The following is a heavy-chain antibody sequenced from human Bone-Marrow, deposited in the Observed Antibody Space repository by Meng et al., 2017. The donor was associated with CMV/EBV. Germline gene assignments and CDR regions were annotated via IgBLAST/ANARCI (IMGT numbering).Heavy chain of an antibody. CDR2: IGNRGGFI. J-gene: IGHJ4*02. V-gene: IGHV3-21*01. CDR3: VRKSGGYSDF. D-gene: IGHD1-26*01. Sequence: LSGAASGFNFPTYSMSWVRQAPGKGLEWVASIGNRGGFIYYADSVQGRFTISRDNANSSLYLQLSRLTAQDTAIYYCVRKSGGYSDFWGQGTLVTVSS. CDR1: GFNFPTYS.